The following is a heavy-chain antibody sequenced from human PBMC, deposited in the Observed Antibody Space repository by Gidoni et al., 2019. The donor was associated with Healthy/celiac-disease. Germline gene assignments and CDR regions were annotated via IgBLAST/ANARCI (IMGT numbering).Heavy chain of an antibody. CDR3: AGSCRVPPYYLDY. Sequence: EVQLLESGGGLVQPGGSLRLSCAASGFTFSSYAMSWVRQAPGKGLEWVSAISGSGGSTYYADSVKGRFTISRDNSKNTLYLQMNSLRAEDTAVYYCAGSCRVPPYYLDYWGQGTLVTVSS. J-gene: IGHJ4*02. CDR2: ISGSGGST. V-gene: IGHV3-23*01. CDR1: GFTFSSYA. D-gene: IGHD2-2*01.